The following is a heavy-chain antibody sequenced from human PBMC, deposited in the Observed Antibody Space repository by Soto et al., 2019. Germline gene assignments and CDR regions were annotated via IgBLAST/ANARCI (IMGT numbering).Heavy chain of an antibody. CDR3: ARGPGYCGGDCYHYYYGMDV. CDR1: GGTFSSYA. CDR2: IIPIFGTA. D-gene: IGHD2-21*02. V-gene: IGHV1-69*12. J-gene: IGHJ6*02. Sequence: QVQLVQSGAEVKKPGSSVKVSCKASGGTFSSYAISWVRQAPGQGLEWMGGIIPIFGTANYAQKFQGRVTITADESTSTAYMELSSLRSEDTAVYYCARGPGYCGGDCYHYYYGMDVWGQGTTVTVSS.